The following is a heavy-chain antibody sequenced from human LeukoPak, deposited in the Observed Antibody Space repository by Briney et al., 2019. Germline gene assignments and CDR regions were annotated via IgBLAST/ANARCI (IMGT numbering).Heavy chain of an antibody. Sequence: PGRSLRLSCTASGFTFGDYAMSWFRQAPGKGLEWVGFIRSKAYGGTTEYAASVKGRLTISRDDSKSIAYLQMNSLKTEDTAVYYCTRDSHYYGMDVWGQGTTVTVSS. CDR2: IRSKAYGGTT. CDR3: TRDSHYYGMDV. V-gene: IGHV3-49*03. J-gene: IGHJ6*02. CDR1: GFTFGDYA.